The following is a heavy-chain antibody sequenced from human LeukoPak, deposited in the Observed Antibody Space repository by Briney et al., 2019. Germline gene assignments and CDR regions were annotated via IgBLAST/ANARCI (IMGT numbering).Heavy chain of an antibody. CDR2: ISSSSSYT. J-gene: IGHJ4*02. CDR1: GFTFSDYY. V-gene: IGHV3-11*06. CDR3: ARGGGGDSGYDSNFDY. Sequence: GGSLGLSCAASGFTFSDYYMSWIRQAPGKGLEWVSYISSSSSYTNYADSVKGRFTISRDNAKNSLYLQMNSLRAEDTAVYYCARGGGGDSGYDSNFDYWGQGTLVTVSS. D-gene: IGHD5-12*01.